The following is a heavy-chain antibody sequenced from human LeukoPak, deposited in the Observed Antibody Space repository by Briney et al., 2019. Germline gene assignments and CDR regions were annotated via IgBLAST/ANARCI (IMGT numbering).Heavy chain of an antibody. D-gene: IGHD3-10*01. J-gene: IGHJ3*02. CDR3: ARDIYMVRGVISPCAFDI. CDR1: GYTFTSYG. V-gene: IGHV1-18*01. CDR2: ISAYNGNT. Sequence: GASVKVSCKASGYTFTSYGISRVRQAPGQGLEWMGWISAYNGNTNYAQKLQGRVTMTTDTSTSTAYMELRSLRSDDTAVYYCARDIYMVRGVISPCAFDIWGQGTMVTVSS.